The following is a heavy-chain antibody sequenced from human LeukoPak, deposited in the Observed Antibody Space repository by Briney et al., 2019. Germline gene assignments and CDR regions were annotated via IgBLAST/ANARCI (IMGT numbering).Heavy chain of an antibody. V-gene: IGHV3-74*01. CDR1: GFTFSSYW. D-gene: IGHD6-6*01. J-gene: IGHJ4*02. CDR2: INSDGSST. CDR3: AKDRPSAARRVQYFDY. Sequence: GGSLRLSCAASGFTFSSYWMHWVRQAPGKGLVWVSRINSDGSSTSYADSVKGRFTISRDNAKNTLYLQMNSLRAEDTAVYYCAKDRPSAARRVQYFDYWGQGTLVTVSS.